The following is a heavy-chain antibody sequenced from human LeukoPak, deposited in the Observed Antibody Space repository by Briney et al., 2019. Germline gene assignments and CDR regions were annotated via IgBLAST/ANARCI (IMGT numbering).Heavy chain of an antibody. CDR3: AREGIAAAAHFDY. CDR2: IYSGGST. CDR1: GFTVSSNY. V-gene: IGHV3-66*01. D-gene: IGHD6-13*01. Sequence: GGSLRLSCEASGFTVSSNYMSWVRQAPGKGLEWVSVIYSGGSTYYADSVKGRFTISRDNAKNSLYLQMNSLRAEDTAVYYCAREGIAAAAHFDYWGQGTLVTVSS. J-gene: IGHJ4*02.